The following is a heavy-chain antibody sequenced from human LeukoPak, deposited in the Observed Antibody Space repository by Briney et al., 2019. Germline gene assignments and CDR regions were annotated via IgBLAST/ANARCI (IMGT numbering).Heavy chain of an antibody. D-gene: IGHD4-17*01. CDR1: GFTVSSSY. CDR3: ATARRHDYGDHGGAFDN. V-gene: IGHV3-53*01. CDR2: IYSGGST. Sequence: PGGSLRLSCVASGFTVSSSYMSWVRQAPGKGLEYVSFIYSGGSTFYADSVKGRFTISRDNSKNTLHLQMNSLRADDTAIYYCATARRHDYGDHGGAFDNWGQGILVTVSS. J-gene: IGHJ4*02.